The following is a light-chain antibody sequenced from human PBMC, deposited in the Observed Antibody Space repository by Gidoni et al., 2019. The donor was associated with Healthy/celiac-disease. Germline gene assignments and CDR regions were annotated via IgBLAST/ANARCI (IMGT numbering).Light chain of an antibody. CDR2: GNS. CDR1: SSNSGAGYD. CDR3: QSYDSSRSGSRV. V-gene: IGLV1-40*01. J-gene: IGLJ3*02. Sequence: QSVLTPPPSVSGAPGQRVTISCTGSSSNSGAGYDVHWYQQLPGTAPKLLIYGNSNRPSGVPDRFSGSKSGTSASLASTGRQAEDEADYYCQSYDSSRSGSRVFGGGTKLTVL.